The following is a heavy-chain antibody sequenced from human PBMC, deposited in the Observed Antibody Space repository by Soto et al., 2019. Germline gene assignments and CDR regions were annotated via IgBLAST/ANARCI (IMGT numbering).Heavy chain of an antibody. CDR2: IYTTGST. J-gene: IGHJ4*02. D-gene: IGHD3-10*01. CDR3: ARNPSGMLTDRYYFDY. Sequence: LSLTFTVSSVSISNNYWNWIRQPAGEGLEWIGRIYTTGSTNYNPSLKGRVTMSVDSSKSQFSLKLTSVTAADTAMYYYARNPSGMLTDRYYFDYWGQGSLVTVSS. V-gene: IGHV4-4*07. CDR1: SVSISNNY.